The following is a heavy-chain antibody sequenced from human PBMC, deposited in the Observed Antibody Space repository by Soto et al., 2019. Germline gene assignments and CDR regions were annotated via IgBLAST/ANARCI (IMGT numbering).Heavy chain of an antibody. CDR2: IIPIFGTA. D-gene: IGHD3-10*01. CDR3: ARASRYYGSGSYPYYYYGMDV. Sequence: SVKVSCKASGGTFSSYAISWVRQAPGQGLEWMGGIIPIFGTANYAQKFQGRVTITADKYTSTAYMELSSLRSEDTAVYYCARASRYYGSGSYPYYYYGMDVWGQGTTVTVSS. CDR1: GGTFSSYA. V-gene: IGHV1-69*06. J-gene: IGHJ6*02.